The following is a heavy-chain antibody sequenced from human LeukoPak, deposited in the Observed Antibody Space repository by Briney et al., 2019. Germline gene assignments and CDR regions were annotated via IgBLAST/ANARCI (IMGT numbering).Heavy chain of an antibody. V-gene: IGHV3-30*04. Sequence: GGSLRLSCAASGFTFSSYAMHWVRQAPGKGLEWVAVISYDGSNKYYADSVKGRFTISRDNSKNTLYLQMNSLGAEDTAVYYCARGRGYSYGSFDYWGQGTLVTVSS. CDR3: ARGRGYSYGSFDY. CDR1: GFTFSSYA. D-gene: IGHD5-18*01. CDR2: ISYDGSNK. J-gene: IGHJ4*02.